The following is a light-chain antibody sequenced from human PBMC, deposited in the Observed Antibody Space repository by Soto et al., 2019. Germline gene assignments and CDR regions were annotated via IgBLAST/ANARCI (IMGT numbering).Light chain of an antibody. V-gene: IGKV3-15*01. CDR1: QSVGKY. Sequence: EIVMTQSPATLSVSPGERATLSCRASQSVGKYLAWYQQKPGQAPRLLIYGASTRATGIPARFSGSGSGTEFTLTISSLQSEDFAVYYCQQYNNWPRTFGQGTKVDIK. J-gene: IGKJ1*01. CDR2: GAS. CDR3: QQYNNWPRT.